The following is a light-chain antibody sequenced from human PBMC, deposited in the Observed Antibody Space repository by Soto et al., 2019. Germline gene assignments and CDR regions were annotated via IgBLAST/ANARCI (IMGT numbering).Light chain of an antibody. V-gene: IGKV1-5*03. Sequence: DIQMTQSPSSLSASVGDRVTITCRASQIIRTYLNWYQQKPGKAPKLLIYKASTLKSGVPSRFSGSGSGTEFTLTISSLQPDDFATYYCQHYNSYSEAFGQGTKVDIK. CDR3: QHYNSYSEA. CDR1: QIIRTY. J-gene: IGKJ1*01. CDR2: KAS.